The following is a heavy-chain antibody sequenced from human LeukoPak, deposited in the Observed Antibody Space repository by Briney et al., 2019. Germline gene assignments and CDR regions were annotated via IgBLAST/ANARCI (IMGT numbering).Heavy chain of an antibody. CDR1: GFTFSSYA. CDR2: ISGSGGST. CDR3: AKPKGYDFWSGYREGYFDY. J-gene: IGHJ4*02. D-gene: IGHD3-3*01. Sequence: PGGSLRRSCAASGFTFSSYAMSWVRQAPGKGLEWVSAISGSGGSTYYADSVKGRFTISRDNSKNTLYLQMNSLRAEDTAVYYCAKPKGYDFWSGYREGYFDYWGQGTLVTVSS. V-gene: IGHV3-23*01.